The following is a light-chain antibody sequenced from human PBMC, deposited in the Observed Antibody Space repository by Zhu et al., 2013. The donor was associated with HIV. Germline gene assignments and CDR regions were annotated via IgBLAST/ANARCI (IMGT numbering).Light chain of an antibody. J-gene: IGLJ2*01. CDR1: NIGIKS. Sequence: SYVLTQPPSVSVAPGQIATIPCGGINIGIKSVHWSQQRPGQAPILVLYDDADRPSGIPERFSGSNSGNTASLTISRVEVGDEADYYCQVWDSDDNQMVFGGGTKLTVL. V-gene: IGLV3-21*01. CDR3: QVWDSDDNQMV. CDR2: DDA.